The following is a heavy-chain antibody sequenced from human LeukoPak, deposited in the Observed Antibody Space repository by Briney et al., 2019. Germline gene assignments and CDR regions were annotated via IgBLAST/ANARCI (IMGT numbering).Heavy chain of an antibody. J-gene: IGHJ4*02. Sequence: GGSLRLSCAASGFTFSSYAMNWVRQAPGKGLEWVSYISSSSSTIYYADSVKGRFTISRGNAKNSLYLQMNSLRAEDTAVYYCARDRRRYSGSYYLGYWGQGTLVTVSS. CDR3: ARDRRRYSGSYYLGY. CDR2: ISSSSSTI. V-gene: IGHV3-48*04. D-gene: IGHD1-26*01. CDR1: GFTFSSYA.